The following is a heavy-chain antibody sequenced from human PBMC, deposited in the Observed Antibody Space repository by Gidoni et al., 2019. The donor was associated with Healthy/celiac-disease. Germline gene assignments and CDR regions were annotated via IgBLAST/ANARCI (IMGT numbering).Heavy chain of an antibody. Sequence: QVQLQESGPGLVKPSETLSLTCTVSGGSISSYYWSWIRQPPGKGLEWIGYIYYSGSTNYNPSLKSRVTISVDTSKNQFSLKLSSVTAADTAVYYCARGGITGTTFGWFDPWGQGTLVTVSS. CDR1: GGSISSYY. D-gene: IGHD1-7*01. CDR3: ARGGITGTTFGWFDP. V-gene: IGHV4-59*01. J-gene: IGHJ5*02. CDR2: IYYSGST.